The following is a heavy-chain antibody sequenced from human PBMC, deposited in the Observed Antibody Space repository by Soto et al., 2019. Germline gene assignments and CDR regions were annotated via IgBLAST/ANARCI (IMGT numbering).Heavy chain of an antibody. V-gene: IGHV2-5*02. D-gene: IGHD3-16*01. Sequence: QITLKESGPPLVRPAQTLTLTCAFSGFSLTTTRMGVAWIRQPPGKALEWLALIYLDDDKRYSPSLKNRLTVSKDTSANRVVLTITNISPDDTGTYFLAHAGDFDLLSFARCGPGTLGTVSS. CDR2: IYLDDDK. J-gene: IGHJ4*02. CDR1: GFSLTTTRMG. CDR3: AHAGDFDLLSFAR.